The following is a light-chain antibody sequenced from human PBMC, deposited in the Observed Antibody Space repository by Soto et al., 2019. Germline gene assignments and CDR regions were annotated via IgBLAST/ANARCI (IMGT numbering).Light chain of an antibody. J-gene: IGKJ1*01. CDR2: GAS. V-gene: IGKV3-15*01. CDR1: QSVSSY. Sequence: EIVMTQSPATLSVSPGERATLSCRASQSVSSYLAWYQQKPGQAPRLLIYGASTRATGIPARFSGSGSGTEFTLTISSLQSEDFAVYYCQQYNNWPPKTFGQGTKV. CDR3: QQYNNWPPKT.